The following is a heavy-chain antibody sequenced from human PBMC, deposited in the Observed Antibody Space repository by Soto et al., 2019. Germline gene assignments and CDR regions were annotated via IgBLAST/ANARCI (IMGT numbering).Heavy chain of an antibody. Sequence: QVQLQPWGAGLLKPSETLSLNCAVNGGSLGGYYWSWIRQPPGKGLEWIGEIKAGGYTNYSPSLKSRATISSDSSNTQFSLGLNSVTAADTGVYYCARGQEGVVATHWDQGALVTVCS. CDR1: GGSLGGYY. CDR2: IKAGGYT. J-gene: IGHJ4*02. CDR3: ARGQEGVVATH. V-gene: IGHV4-34*01. D-gene: IGHD2-15*01.